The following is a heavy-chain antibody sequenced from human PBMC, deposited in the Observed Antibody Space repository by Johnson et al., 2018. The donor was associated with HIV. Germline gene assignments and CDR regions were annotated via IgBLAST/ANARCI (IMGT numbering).Heavy chain of an antibody. D-gene: IGHD2-15*01. CDR1: GFTFSGSA. V-gene: IGHV3-73*01. J-gene: IGHJ3*02. CDR2: IRSKGNNYAT. Sequence: EVQLVESGGGLVQPGGSLKLACAASGFTFSGSALHWVRQASGKGLEWVGHIRSKGNNYATAYAASVKGRFTISRDDSQNTAYLQMNRLKTEDTAVYYCTKLVGDCSGGGCYTPGDSWGKGTMVTVSS. CDR3: TKLVGDCSGGGCYTPGDS.